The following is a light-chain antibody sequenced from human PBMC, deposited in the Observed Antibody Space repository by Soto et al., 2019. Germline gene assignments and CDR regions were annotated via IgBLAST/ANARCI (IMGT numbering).Light chain of an antibody. V-gene: IGLV1-44*01. J-gene: IGLJ2*01. CDR2: SDN. CDR3: AAWDDSLNGYVV. CDR1: SSNIGSNP. Sequence: LTQPPSASAPPGQRVTISCSGSSSNIGSNPVNWYQQLPGTAPKLLIFSDNQRPSGVPDRFSGSNSGTSASLAISGLQSEDEADYFCAAWDDSLNGYVVFGGGTKVTVL.